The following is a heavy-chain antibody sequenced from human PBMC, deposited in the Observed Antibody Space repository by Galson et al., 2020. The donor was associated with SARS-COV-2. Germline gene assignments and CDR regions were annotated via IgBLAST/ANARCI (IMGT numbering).Heavy chain of an antibody. CDR1: GYNFITYW. CDR3: ARRGHGTTYYGMDV. D-gene: IGHD1-7*01. CDR2: IYPGDSDT. J-gene: IGHJ6*02. V-gene: IGHV5-51*01. Sequence: GESLKISCKASGYNFITYWIAWVRQMPGKGLELMGIIYPGDSDTRYSPSLQGQVTISVDKSISTAYLQWSSLKASDTAMYYCARRGHGTTYYGMDVWGQGTTGTVSS.